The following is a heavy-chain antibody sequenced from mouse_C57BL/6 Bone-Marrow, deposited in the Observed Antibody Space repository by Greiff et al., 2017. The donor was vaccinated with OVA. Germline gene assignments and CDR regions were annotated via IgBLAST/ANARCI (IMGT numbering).Heavy chain of an antibody. CDR1: GYTFTSYG. J-gene: IGHJ3*01. CDR2: IYPRSGNT. Sequence: VQRVESGAELARPGASVKLSCKASGYTFTSYGISWVKQRTGQGLEWIGEIYPRSGNTYYNEKFKGKATLTADKSSSTAYMELRSLTSEDSAVYFCGIYGSSLWFAYWGQGTLVTVSA. V-gene: IGHV1-81*01. D-gene: IGHD1-1*01. CDR3: GIYGSSLWFAY.